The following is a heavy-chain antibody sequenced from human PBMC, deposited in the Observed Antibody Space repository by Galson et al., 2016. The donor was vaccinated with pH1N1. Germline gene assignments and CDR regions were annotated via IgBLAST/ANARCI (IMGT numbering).Heavy chain of an antibody. V-gene: IGHV3-23*01. D-gene: IGHD4-17*01. CDR2: ISGSGDKT. Sequence: SLRLSCAASGFTFNNYAMSWVRQAPGKGLEWVSVISGSGDKTYYADSVKGRFTISRDDSKNTLYLNMNSLRAEDTAIYHCVKEYHRRYYDDYPGLSWGQGTLVTVSS. CDR3: VKEYHRRYYDDYPGLS. CDR1: GFTFNNYA. J-gene: IGHJ5*02.